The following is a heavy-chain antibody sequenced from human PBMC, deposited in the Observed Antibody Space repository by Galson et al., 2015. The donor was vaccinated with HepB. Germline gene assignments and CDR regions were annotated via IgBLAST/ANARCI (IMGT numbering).Heavy chain of an antibody. CDR2: ISSSSSTI. D-gene: IGHD2-2*01. CDR1: GFTLSSYS. V-gene: IGHV3-48*02. Sequence: SLRLSCAASGFTLSSYSMNWVRQAPGKGLDWISYISSSSSTIFYVDSVKGRFTVSRDNAKKSLFLQMNSLRDEDTAVYYCAREVYYQPPQRNWYFDLWGRGTLVTVSS. CDR3: AREVYYQPPQRNWYFDL. J-gene: IGHJ2*01.